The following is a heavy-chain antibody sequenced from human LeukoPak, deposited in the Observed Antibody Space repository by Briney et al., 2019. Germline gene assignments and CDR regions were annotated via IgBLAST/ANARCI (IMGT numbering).Heavy chain of an antibody. Sequence: PGGSLRLSCAASGFTVSSNYMSWVRQAPGKGLEWVSVIYSGGTTYYADSVKGRFTISRDNSKNTLYLQMNSLRAEDTAVYYCARKTDTSGSGDYWGQGTLVTVSS. CDR2: IYSGGTT. D-gene: IGHD3-22*01. J-gene: IGHJ4*02. CDR3: ARKTDTSGSGDY. V-gene: IGHV3-53*01. CDR1: GFTVSSNY.